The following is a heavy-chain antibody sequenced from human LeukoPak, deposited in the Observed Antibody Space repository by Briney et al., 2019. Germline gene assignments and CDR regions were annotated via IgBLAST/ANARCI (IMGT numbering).Heavy chain of an antibody. J-gene: IGHJ3*02. D-gene: IGHD3-9*01. CDR2: ISSSGSTI. V-gene: IGHV3-48*03. CDR1: GFTFSSYE. CDR3: ARGVYYDILTGYSDDAFDI. Sequence: PGGSLRLSCAASGFTFSSYEMNWVRQAPGKGLEWASYISSSGSTIYYADSVKGRFTISRDNAKNSLYLQMNSLRAEDTAVYYCARGVYYDILTGYSDDAFDIWGQGTMVTVSS.